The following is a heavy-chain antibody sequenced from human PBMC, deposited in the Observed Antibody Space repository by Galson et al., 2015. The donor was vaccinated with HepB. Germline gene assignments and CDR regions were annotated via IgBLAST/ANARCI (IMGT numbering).Heavy chain of an antibody. V-gene: IGHV3-73*01. CDR3: TRFEYSSSSWGGRDY. Sequence: SLRLSCAASGFTFSGSAMHWVRQASGKGLEWVGRIRSKANSYATAYAASVKGRFTISRDDSKNTAYLQMNSLKTEDTAVYYCTRFEYSSSSWGGRDYWGQGTLVTVSS. D-gene: IGHD6-6*01. J-gene: IGHJ4*02. CDR2: IRSKANSYAT. CDR1: GFTFSGSA.